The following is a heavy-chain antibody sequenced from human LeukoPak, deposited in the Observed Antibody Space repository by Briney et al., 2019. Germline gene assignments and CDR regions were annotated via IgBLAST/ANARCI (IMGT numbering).Heavy chain of an antibody. V-gene: IGHV3-23*01. D-gene: IGHD3-22*01. CDR1: GFTFDDYA. CDR3: AKFYYYDSSGYYPFDY. Sequence: GGSLRLSCAASGFTFDDYAMHWVRQAPGKGLEWVSCIRGSGTSTYYADSVKGRFTISRDNSKNTLYLQMNSLRAEDTAVYYCAKFYYYDSSGYYPFDYWGQGTLVTVSS. CDR2: IRGSGTST. J-gene: IGHJ4*02.